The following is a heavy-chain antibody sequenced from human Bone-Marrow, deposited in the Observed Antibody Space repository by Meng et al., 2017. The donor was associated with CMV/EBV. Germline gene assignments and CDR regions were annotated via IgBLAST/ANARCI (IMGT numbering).Heavy chain of an antibody. D-gene: IGHD6-13*01. Sequence: GGSRRLSCAASGFTFSGYWMSWVRQAPGKGLEWVANIKQDGSEKYYVDSVKGRFTISRDNAKNSLYLQMNSLSAEDTAVYYCAREIAAAGIQFRAYYYYYGMDVWGQGTTVTVSS. V-gene: IGHV3-7*01. J-gene: IGHJ6*02. CDR3: AREIAAAGIQFRAYYYYYGMDV. CDR2: IKQDGSEK. CDR1: GFTFSGYW.